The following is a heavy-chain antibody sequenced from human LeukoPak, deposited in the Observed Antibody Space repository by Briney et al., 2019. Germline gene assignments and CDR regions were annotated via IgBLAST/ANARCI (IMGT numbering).Heavy chain of an antibody. Sequence: SETLSLTCAVYGGSFSGYYWSWIRQPPGKGLEWIGEINHSGSTNYNPSLKSRVTISVDTSKNQFSLKLSSVTAADTAVYYCARRYFDLWGRGTLVTVSS. CDR2: INHSGST. CDR3: ARRYFDL. CDR1: GGSFSGYY. J-gene: IGHJ2*01. V-gene: IGHV4-34*01.